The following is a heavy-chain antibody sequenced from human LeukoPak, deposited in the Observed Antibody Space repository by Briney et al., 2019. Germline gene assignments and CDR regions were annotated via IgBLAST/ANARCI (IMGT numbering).Heavy chain of an antibody. D-gene: IGHD1-26*01. CDR1: GVTFSSYS. Sequence: GGSLRLSCAASGVTFSSYSMNWVRQAPGKGLEWVSSISSSSSYIYYANSGKGRFTISRDNAKNSLYLQMNSLRAEDTAVYYCARGVLVGAPGGQGTLVTVSS. V-gene: IGHV3-21*01. CDR2: ISSSSSYI. CDR3: ARGVLVGAP. J-gene: IGHJ4*02.